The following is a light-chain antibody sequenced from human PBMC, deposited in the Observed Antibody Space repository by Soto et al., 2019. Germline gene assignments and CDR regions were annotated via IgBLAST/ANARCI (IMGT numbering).Light chain of an antibody. CDR3: CSYGGSFYV. J-gene: IGLJ1*01. V-gene: IGLV2-11*01. Sequence: QSALAQPHSVSGSPGQSVAISCSGTSSDVGGYNYVSWYQQHPGKAPKLIIFDVNKRPSGVPDRFSGSKSGSTASLTISGLQAEDAADYYCCSYGGSFYVVGTGTKVTVL. CDR2: DVN. CDR1: SSDVGGYNY.